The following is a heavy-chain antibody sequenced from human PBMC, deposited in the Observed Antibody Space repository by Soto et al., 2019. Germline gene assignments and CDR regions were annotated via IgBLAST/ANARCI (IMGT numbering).Heavy chain of an antibody. CDR1: GGSFSGYY. CDR2: INHSGST. V-gene: IGHV4-34*01. J-gene: IGHJ4*02. Sequence: SETLSLTCAVYGGSFSGYYWSWVRQPPGKGLEWIWEINHSGSTNYNPSLKSRVTISVDTSKNQFSLKLSSVTAADTAVYYCASGVRWIVVVIPYDHFDYWGKGTLVTVSS. CDR3: ASGVRWIVVVIPYDHFDY. D-gene: IGHD3-22*01.